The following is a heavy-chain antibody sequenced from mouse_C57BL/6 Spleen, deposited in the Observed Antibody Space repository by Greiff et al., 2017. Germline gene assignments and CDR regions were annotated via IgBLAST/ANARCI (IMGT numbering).Heavy chain of an antibody. J-gene: IGHJ4*01. V-gene: IGHV10-1*01. CDR3: VRQEGSYAMDY. CDR2: IRSKSNNYAT. Sequence: EVTVEESGGGLVQPKGSLKLSCAASGFSFNTYAMNWVRQAPGKGLEWVARIRSKSNNYATYYADSVKDRFTISRDDSESMLYLQMNNLKTEDTAMYYCVRQEGSYAMDYWGQGTSVTVSS. D-gene: IGHD3-3*01. CDR1: GFSFNTYA.